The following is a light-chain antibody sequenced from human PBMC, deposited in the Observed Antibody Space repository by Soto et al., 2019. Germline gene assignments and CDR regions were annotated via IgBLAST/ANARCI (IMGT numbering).Light chain of an antibody. J-gene: IGKJ3*01. CDR3: QQSYSTPQIT. V-gene: IGKV1-39*01. Sequence: DFQMTQSPSSLSASVGDRVTITCRASQDIGTFLNWYQQKPGKPPNLLIYAASNLLSGVSSRFSGSGSGTDFTLTISSLQPEDFATYDCQQSYSTPQITFGPGTKVDVK. CDR1: QDIGTF. CDR2: AAS.